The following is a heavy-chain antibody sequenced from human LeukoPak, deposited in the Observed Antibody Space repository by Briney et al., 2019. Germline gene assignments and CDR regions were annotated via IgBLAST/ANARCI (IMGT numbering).Heavy chain of an antibody. J-gene: IGHJ4*02. V-gene: IGHV3-74*01. CDR1: GFTFSSYW. Sequence: GGSLRLSCAASGFTFSSYWMHWVRQAPGKGLVWVSRINSDGSSRSYADSVKGRFTISRDNAKNTLYLQMNSLRAEDTAVYYCAKAPSSGWYGYFDYWGQGTLATVSS. D-gene: IGHD6-19*01. CDR3: AKAPSSGWYGYFDY. CDR2: INSDGSSR.